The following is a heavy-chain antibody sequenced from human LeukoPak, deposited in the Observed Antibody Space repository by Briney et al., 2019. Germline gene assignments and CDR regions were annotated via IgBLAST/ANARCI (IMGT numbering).Heavy chain of an antibody. CDR2: IYYSGST. D-gene: IGHD2-15*01. CDR1: GGSISSYY. V-gene: IGHV4-59*12. CDR3: ARETHWAAGYYFDY. J-gene: IGHJ4*02. Sequence: SETLSLTCTVSGGSISSYYWSWIRQPPGKGLEWIGYIYYSGSTNYNPSLKSRVTISVDTSKNQFSLKLSSVTAADTAVYYCARETHWAAGYYFDYWGQGTLVTVSS.